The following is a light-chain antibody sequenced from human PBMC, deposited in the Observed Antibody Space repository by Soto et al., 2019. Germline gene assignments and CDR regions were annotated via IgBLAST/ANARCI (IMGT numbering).Light chain of an antibody. CDR2: EVY. CDR1: SSDVGGYNY. Sequence: VLTQPPSASGSPGQSVTISCTGTSSDVGGYNYVSWYQHHPGKAPKLIIYEVYKRPSGVPDRFSGSKSGNTAALTVSGLQAEDEADYYCSSYVGTNSYVFGTGTKVTGL. CDR3: SSYVGTNSYV. V-gene: IGLV2-8*01. J-gene: IGLJ1*01.